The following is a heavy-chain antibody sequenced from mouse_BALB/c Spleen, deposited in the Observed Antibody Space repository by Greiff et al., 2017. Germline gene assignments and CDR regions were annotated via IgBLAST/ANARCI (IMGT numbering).Heavy chain of an antibody. V-gene: IGHV5-17*02. D-gene: IGHD1-1*01. CDR3: ARVYGSSPWFAY. Sequence: EVQLVESGGGLVQPGGSRKLSCAASGFTFSSFGMHWVRQAPEKGLEWVAYISSGSSTIYYADTVKGRFTISRDNPKNTLFLQMTSLRSEDTAMYYCARVYGSSPWFAYWGQGTLVTVSA. CDR1: GFTFSSFG. CDR2: ISSGSSTI. J-gene: IGHJ3*01.